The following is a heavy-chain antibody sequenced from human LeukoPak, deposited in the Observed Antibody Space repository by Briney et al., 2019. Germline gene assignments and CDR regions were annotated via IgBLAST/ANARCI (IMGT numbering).Heavy chain of an antibody. CDR2: ISSSSSYI. CDR1: GFTFSSYS. J-gene: IGHJ4*02. CDR3: ARTSYYYDSSGYYFDY. Sequence: PGGSLRLSCAASGFTFSSYSMNWVRQAPGKGLEWVSSISSSSSYIYYADSVKGRFTISRDSAKNSLYLQMNSLRAEDTAVYYCARTSYYYDSSGYYFDYWGQGTLVTVSS. V-gene: IGHV3-21*01. D-gene: IGHD3-22*01.